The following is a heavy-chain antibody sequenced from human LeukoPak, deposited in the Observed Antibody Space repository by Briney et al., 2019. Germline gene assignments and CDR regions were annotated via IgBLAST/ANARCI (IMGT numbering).Heavy chain of an antibody. V-gene: IGHV4-59*01. Sequence: SETLSLTCTVSGASITTYYWTWIRQPPGKGLEWIGYIYHSGSTNYNPSLKSRVTISLDTSRNQFSLRLSSVTAADTAVYFCAREYSPWSEEDYFDYWGRGPLVTVSS. CDR1: GASITTYY. CDR2: IYHSGST. J-gene: IGHJ4*02. CDR3: AREYSPWSEEDYFDY. D-gene: IGHD3-3*01.